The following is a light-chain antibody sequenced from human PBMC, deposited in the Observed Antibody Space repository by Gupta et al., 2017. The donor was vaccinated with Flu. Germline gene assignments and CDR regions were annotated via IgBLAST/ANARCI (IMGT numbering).Light chain of an antibody. CDR1: QGIRSS. J-gene: IGKJ2*01. CDR2: PAS. V-gene: IGKV1-9*01. Sequence: SFLSASVGDRVTITCRASQGIRSSLAWFKQKPGRAPKLLIYPASTWQSGVPSTFSGSGCGKEFPLTISSRQQEDFATYYCQHHNSFPPYTFGQGTKLEIK. CDR3: QHHNSFPPYT.